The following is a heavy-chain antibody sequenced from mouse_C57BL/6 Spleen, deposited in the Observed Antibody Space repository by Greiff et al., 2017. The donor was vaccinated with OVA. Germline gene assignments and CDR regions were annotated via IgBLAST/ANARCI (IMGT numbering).Heavy chain of an antibody. CDR3: ARGYYDYDGFAY. CDR2: IDPSDSET. CDR1: GYTFTSYW. J-gene: IGHJ3*01. D-gene: IGHD2-4*01. V-gene: IGHV1-52*01. Sequence: VKLQQPGAELVRPGSSVKLSCKASGYTFTSYWMHWVKQRPIQGLEWIGNIDPSDSETHYNQKFKDKATLTVDKSSSTAYMQLSSLTSEDSAVYYCARGYYDYDGFAYWGQGTLVTVSA.